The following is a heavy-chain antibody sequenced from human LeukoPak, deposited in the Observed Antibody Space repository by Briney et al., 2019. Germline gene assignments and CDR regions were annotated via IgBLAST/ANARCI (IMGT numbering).Heavy chain of an antibody. Sequence: PGGSLRLSCAASGFTFSIYAMHWLRQAPXKGLEYVSFISSNGGSTYYANSVKGRFTISRDNSKNTLYLQMGSLSAEDMAVYYCARDGTDYWGQGTLVTVSS. V-gene: IGHV3-64*01. CDR1: GFTFSIYA. D-gene: IGHD1-26*01. CDR2: ISSNGGST. CDR3: ARDGTDY. J-gene: IGHJ4*02.